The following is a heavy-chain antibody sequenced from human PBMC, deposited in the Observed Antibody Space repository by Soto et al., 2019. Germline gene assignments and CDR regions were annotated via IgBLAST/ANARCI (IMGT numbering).Heavy chain of an antibody. J-gene: IGHJ5*02. V-gene: IGHV4-59*01. CDR2: IYYTGTT. CDR3: KKLPWADYGGIFDP. Sequence: PSETLSLTCTFSGGSISSYYWSWIRQPPGKGLEWIGYIYYTGTTNYNPSLKSRVTISVDTSKNQFSLKLSSVTTADTAVYYCKKLPWADYGGIFDPWGQGTLVTVSS. CDR1: GGSISSYY. D-gene: IGHD4-17*01.